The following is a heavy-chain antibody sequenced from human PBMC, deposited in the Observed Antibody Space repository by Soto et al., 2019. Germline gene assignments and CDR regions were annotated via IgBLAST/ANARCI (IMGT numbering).Heavy chain of an antibody. J-gene: IGHJ3*01. CDR2: ISGDGSAT. CDR3: AKTRLYDNNDYHRDGFDV. D-gene: IGHD5-12*01. CDR1: GFRFWTYS. Sequence: EVNLLESGGGLVQPGESLRLSCAASGFRFWTYSMSWVRQAPGKGLEWVSGISGDGSATSYADSLKGRFTVSRDNSKDTRFLQMNTLRIEDTAVFYCAKTRLYDNNDYHRDGFDVWGPGTAVTVS. V-gene: IGHV3-23*01.